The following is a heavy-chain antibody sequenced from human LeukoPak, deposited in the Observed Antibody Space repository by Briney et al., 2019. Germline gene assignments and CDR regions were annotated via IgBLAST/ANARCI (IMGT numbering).Heavy chain of an antibody. D-gene: IGHD6-19*01. Sequence: ASVKVSCKASGGTFSSYAISWVRQAPGQGLEWMGGIIPIFGTANYAQKFQGRVTITADESTSTAYMELSSLRSEDTAVYYCARDKSSSGWYHYWGQGTLVTVSS. CDR3: ARDKSSSGWYHY. CDR2: IIPIFGTA. V-gene: IGHV1-69*13. CDR1: GGTFSSYA. J-gene: IGHJ4*02.